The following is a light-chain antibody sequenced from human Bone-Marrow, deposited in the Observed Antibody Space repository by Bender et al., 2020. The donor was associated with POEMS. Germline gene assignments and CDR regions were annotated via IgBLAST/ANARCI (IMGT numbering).Light chain of an antibody. V-gene: IGLV3-25*03. Sequence: SYDLTQPPSLSVSPGQTASITCSGDKLGHKYACWYQQKPGQAPVLVIYRDIKRPSGIPERFSGSSSGTIVTLTISGVQAEDEADYYCQSADISGAYVLFGGGTKLTVL. CDR1: KLGHKY. J-gene: IGLJ2*01. CDR2: RDI. CDR3: QSADISGAYVL.